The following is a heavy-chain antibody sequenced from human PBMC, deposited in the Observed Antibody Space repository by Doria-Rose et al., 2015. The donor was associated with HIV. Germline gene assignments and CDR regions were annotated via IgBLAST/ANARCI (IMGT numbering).Heavy chain of an antibody. J-gene: IGHJ4*02. CDR3: ARIKSSRWYHRYYFDF. CDR1: GVSLSSPGMG. D-gene: IGHD6-13*01. V-gene: IGHV2-26*01. Sequence: QVTLKESGPVLVKPTETLTLTCTVSGVSLSSPGMGVSWIRQPPGKALEWFANIFSDDERSYNTSLKSRLTISRVTSKSQAVLTMTDMDPVDTATYYCARIKSSRWYHRYYFDFWGQGTLVIVSA. CDR2: IFSDDER.